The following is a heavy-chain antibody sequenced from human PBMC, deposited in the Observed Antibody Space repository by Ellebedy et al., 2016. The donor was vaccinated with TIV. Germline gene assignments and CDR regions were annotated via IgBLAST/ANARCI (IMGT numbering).Heavy chain of an antibody. CDR1: GFTFSDYY. Sequence: GGSLRLSXAASGFTFSDYYMSWIRQAPGKGLEWVSYIRSSGGIIYYADSVKGRFTISRDNSKNTLYLQMNSLRAEDTAVYYCARRGRGTVGFDYWGQGTLVSVSS. CDR2: IRSSGGII. CDR3: ARRGRGTVGFDY. D-gene: IGHD1-7*01. J-gene: IGHJ4*02. V-gene: IGHV3-11*01.